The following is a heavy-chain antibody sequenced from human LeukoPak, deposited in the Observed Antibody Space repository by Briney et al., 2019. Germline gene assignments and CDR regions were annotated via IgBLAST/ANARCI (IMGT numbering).Heavy chain of an antibody. CDR1: GGTFSSYA. D-gene: IGHD3/OR15-3a*01. Sequence: ASVKVSFKASGGTFSSYAISWVRQAPGQGLEWMGGIIPIFGTANYAQKFQGRVTITADESTSTAYMELSSLRSEDTAVYYCARDKSTGLVITNWFDPWGQGTLVTVSS. V-gene: IGHV1-69*13. CDR2: IIPIFGTA. J-gene: IGHJ5*02. CDR3: ARDKSTGLVITNWFDP.